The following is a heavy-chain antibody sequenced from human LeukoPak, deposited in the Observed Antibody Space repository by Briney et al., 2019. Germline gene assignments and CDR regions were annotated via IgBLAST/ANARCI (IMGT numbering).Heavy chain of an antibody. V-gene: IGHV4-38-2*01. CDR1: GYSISSGYY. Sequence: SETLSLTCAVSGYSISSGYYWGWIRQPPGKGLEWIGSIYHSGSTYYNPSLKSRVTISVDTSKNQFYLKLSSVTAADTAVYYCARPFFCGGDCYSSGGAFDIWGQGTMVTVSS. CDR3: ARPFFCGGDCYSSGGAFDI. D-gene: IGHD2-21*01. CDR2: IYHSGST. J-gene: IGHJ3*02.